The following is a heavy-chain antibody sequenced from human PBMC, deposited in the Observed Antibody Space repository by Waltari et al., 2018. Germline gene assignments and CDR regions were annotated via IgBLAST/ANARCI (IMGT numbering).Heavy chain of an antibody. CDR2: INHSGST. J-gene: IGHJ4*02. V-gene: IGHV4-34*01. Sequence: QLQLQQWGAGLLKPSETLSLTCAVYGGSFRGHYWSWIRQPPGKGLEWIGEINHSGSTNYNPSLKSRVTLSLDTSKNQFSLELNSVIAADTAVYYCARGGAGATIANWGQGTLVTVSS. CDR3: ARGGAGATIAN. D-gene: IGHD1-26*01. CDR1: GGSFRGHY.